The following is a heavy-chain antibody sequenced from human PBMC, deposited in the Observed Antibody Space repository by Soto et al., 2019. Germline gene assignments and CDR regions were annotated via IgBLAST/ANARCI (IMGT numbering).Heavy chain of an antibody. CDR1: GFTFSSYW. J-gene: IGHJ4*02. CDR2: IKHDGSEK. D-gene: IGHD2-2*01. Sequence: EVQLVESGGGLVQPGGSLRLSCAASGFTFSSYWMSWVRQAPGKGLEWVANIKHDGSEKYYVDSVKGRFTISRDNAKNSLYLQMNSLRAEDTAVYYCAREYIVVVPAATQVDILYSFDYWGQVTLVTVSS. CDR3: AREYIVVVPAATQVDILYSFDY. V-gene: IGHV3-7*04.